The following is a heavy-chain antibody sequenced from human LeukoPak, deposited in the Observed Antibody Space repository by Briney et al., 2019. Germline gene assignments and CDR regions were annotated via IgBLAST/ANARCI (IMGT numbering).Heavy chain of an antibody. J-gene: IGHJ4*02. Sequence: SETLSLTCTVSGGSISSGGYYWSWIRQPAGKGLEWIGRIYTSGSTNYNPSLKTRVSISVDTSKNQFSLKLSSVTAADTAVYYCARVGGIKGDDYWGQGTLVTVSS. V-gene: IGHV4-61*02. CDR1: GGSISSGGYY. CDR2: IYTSGST. D-gene: IGHD3-10*01. CDR3: ARVGGIKGDDY.